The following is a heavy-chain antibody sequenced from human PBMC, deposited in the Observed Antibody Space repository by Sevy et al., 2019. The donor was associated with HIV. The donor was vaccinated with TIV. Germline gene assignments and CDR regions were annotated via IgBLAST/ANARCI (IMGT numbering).Heavy chain of an antibody. Sequence: SETLSLTCNVSGGSVSSEYWSWIRQPAGKGLEWIGRIYTSETINYNPALKSRVTMSIDTCKNQIALKLTSVTAADTAVYYWAREFFYDSTDYYWPAYYFDNWGQGTLVTVSS. V-gene: IGHV4-4*07. D-gene: IGHD3-22*01. CDR2: IYTSETI. CDR1: GGSVSSEY. J-gene: IGHJ4*02. CDR3: AREFFYDSTDYYWPAYYFDN.